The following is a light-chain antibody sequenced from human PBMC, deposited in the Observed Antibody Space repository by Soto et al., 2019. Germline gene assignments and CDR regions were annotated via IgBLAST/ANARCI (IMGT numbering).Light chain of an antibody. CDR1: SSDVGGYNY. J-gene: IGLJ3*02. V-gene: IGLV2-14*03. CDR2: EVT. Sequence: QSVLTKPASVYGVLGQSITISCTGTSSDVGGYNYVSWFQQHPGKATKLIIYEVTNRPSGVSIRLSGSKSGNTAPLPISGLQAEDETDYDGPLLTKSTSWVSGGGTKVTVL. CDR3: PLLTKSTSWV.